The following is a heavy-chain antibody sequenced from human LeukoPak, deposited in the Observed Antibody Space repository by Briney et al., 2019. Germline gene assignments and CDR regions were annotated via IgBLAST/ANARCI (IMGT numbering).Heavy chain of an antibody. CDR1: GGSISSSSYY. CDR3: ARLVPAAIRGRVYYFDY. V-gene: IGHV4-39*07. J-gene: IGHJ4*02. Sequence: PSETLSLTCTVSGGSISSSSYYWGWIRQPPGKGLEWIGEINHSGGTNYNPSLKSRVTISVDTSKNQFSLKLSSVTAADTAVYYCARLVPAAIRGRVYYFDYWGQGTLVTVSS. D-gene: IGHD2-2*02. CDR2: INHSGGT.